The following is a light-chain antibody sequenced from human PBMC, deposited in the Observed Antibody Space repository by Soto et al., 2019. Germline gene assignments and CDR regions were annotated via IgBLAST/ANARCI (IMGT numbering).Light chain of an antibody. CDR3: SLYTSENAYV. V-gene: IGLV2-18*01. CDR2: EVS. J-gene: IGLJ1*01. Sequence: PSTLSGSVGDRVTITCRASQTISSWLAWYQQPPGTAPKLMIYEVSKRPSGVPDRFSGSKSGNTASLTISGLQAADEADYYCSLYTSENAYVFGTGTKVTVL. CDR1: SQTISSW.